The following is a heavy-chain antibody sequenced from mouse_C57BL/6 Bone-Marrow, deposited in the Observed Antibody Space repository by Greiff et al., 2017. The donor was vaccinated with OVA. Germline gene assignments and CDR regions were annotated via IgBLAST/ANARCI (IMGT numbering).Heavy chain of an antibody. Sequence: EVNVVEPGGGLVKPGGSLKLSCAASGFTFSSYTMSWVRQTPGKRLEWVATISGGGGATNYPDSVKGRFTISRDNAKNTLYLQMSSLRSEDTALYYCARHGDLSATGFAYWGQGTLVTVSA. D-gene: IGHD1-1*01. J-gene: IGHJ3*01. CDR3: ARHGDLSATGFAY. V-gene: IGHV5-9*01. CDR2: ISGGGGAT. CDR1: GFTFSSYT.